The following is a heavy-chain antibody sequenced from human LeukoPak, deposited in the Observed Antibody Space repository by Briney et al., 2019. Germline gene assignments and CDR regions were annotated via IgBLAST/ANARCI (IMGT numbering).Heavy chain of an antibody. V-gene: IGHV4-30-4*01. CDR3: ARDTPIGTMVRGVTWYGMDV. CDR1: GGSISSGDYY. D-gene: IGHD3-10*01. J-gene: IGHJ6*02. CDR2: IYYSGST. Sequence: SQTLSLTCTVSGGSISSGDYYWSWIRQPPGKGLEWIGYIYYSGSTYCNPSLKSRVTISVDTSKNQFSLKLSSVTAADTAVYYCARDTPIGTMVRGVTWYGMDVWGQGTTVTVSS.